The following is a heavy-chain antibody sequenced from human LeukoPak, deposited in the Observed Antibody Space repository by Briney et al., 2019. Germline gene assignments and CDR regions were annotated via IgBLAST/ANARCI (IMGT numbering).Heavy chain of an antibody. J-gene: IGHJ5*02. Sequence: GESLKISCKGSGYSFISYWIGWVRQMPGKGLEWMGIIYPGDSDTRYSPSFQGQVTISADKSISTAYLQWSSLKASDTAIYYCVRHVDSWGSSRDNWLDPWGQGTLVTVSS. CDR2: IYPGDSDT. CDR1: GYSFISYW. D-gene: IGHD6-13*01. V-gene: IGHV5-51*01. CDR3: VRHVDSWGSSRDNWLDP.